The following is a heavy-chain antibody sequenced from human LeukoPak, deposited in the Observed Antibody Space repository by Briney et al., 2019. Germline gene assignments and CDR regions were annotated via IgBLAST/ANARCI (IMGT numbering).Heavy chain of an antibody. CDR2: FDPEDGET. J-gene: IGHJ6*03. V-gene: IGHV1-24*01. D-gene: IGHD6-6*01. Sequence: GASVKVSCKVSGYTLTELSMHWVRQAPGKGLEWMGGFDPEDGETIYAQKFQGRVTMTRDTSTSTVYMELSSLRSEDTAVYYCARDTGSSSGGYYYYYMDVWGKGTTVTVSS. CDR3: ARDTGSSSGGYYYYYMDV. CDR1: GYTLTELS.